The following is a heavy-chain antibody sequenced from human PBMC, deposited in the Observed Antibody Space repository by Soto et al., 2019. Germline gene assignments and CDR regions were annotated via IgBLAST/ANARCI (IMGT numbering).Heavy chain of an antibody. Sequence: QVQLVESGGGVVQPGRSLRLSCAASGFTFSSYGMHWVRQAPGKGLEWVAVIWCDGSNKYYADSVKGRFTISRDNSKNTLYLQMNSLRAEDTAVYYCAREGGSYPFDYWGQGTLVTVSS. V-gene: IGHV3-33*01. CDR2: IWCDGSNK. CDR1: GFTFSSYG. D-gene: IGHD1-26*01. J-gene: IGHJ4*02. CDR3: AREGGSYPFDY.